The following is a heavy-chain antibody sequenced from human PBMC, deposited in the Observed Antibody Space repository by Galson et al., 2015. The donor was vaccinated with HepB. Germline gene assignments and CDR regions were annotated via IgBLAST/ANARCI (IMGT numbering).Heavy chain of an antibody. CDR2: IKQDGSEK. CDR1: GFTFSSYW. CDR3: ARDFLNSYGYWGLDY. Sequence: SLRLSCAASGFTFSSYWMSWVRQAPGKGLEWVANIKQDGSEKYYVDSVKGRFTISRDNAKNSLYLQMNSLRAEDMAVYYCARDFLNSYGYWGLDYWGQGTLVTVSS. J-gene: IGHJ4*02. D-gene: IGHD5-18*01. V-gene: IGHV3-7*03.